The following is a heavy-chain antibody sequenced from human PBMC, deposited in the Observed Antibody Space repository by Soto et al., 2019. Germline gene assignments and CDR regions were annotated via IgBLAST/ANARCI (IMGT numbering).Heavy chain of an antibody. CDR1: GCTFSSYA. CDR3: ARSQGGSSSLAIYYYYYYGMDV. D-gene: IGHD2-15*01. V-gene: IGHV1-69*01. Sequence: QVQLVQSGAEVKKPGSSVKVSCKAPGCTFSSYAISWVRQAPGQGLEWMGGIIPIFGTAKYAQKFQGRVTITADESTSTGYMELSSLRSEDKAVYYCARSQGGSSSLAIYYYYYYGMDVWGQGTTVTVSS. J-gene: IGHJ6*02. CDR2: IIPIFGTA.